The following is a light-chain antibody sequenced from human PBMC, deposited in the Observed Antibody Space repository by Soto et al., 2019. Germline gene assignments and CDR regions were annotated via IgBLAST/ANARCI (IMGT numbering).Light chain of an antibody. V-gene: IGLV2-8*01. Sequence: QSVLTQPPSASGSPGQSVTISCTGTSSDVGGYDYVSWYQQHPGEAPKLLISEVTKRPSGVPDRFSGSKSGNTASLTVSGLQADDEADYYCSSYAGDNNYVVFGGGTKLNVL. CDR1: SSDVGGYDY. J-gene: IGLJ2*01. CDR3: SSYAGDNNYVV. CDR2: EVT.